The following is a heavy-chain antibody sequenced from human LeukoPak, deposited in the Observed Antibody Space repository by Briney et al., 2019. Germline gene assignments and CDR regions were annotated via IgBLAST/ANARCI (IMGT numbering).Heavy chain of an antibody. CDR3: AKGERGVYYYYGMDV. CDR2: ISYDGNFK. CDR1: GFTFSTYG. V-gene: IGHV3-30*18. J-gene: IGHJ6*02. Sequence: PGRSLRLSCAASGFTFSTYGIHWVRQAPGKGLEWVAVISYDGNFKYYSDSVKGRFTISRDNSNNTVYLQMNSLRAEDTAVYYCAKGERGVYYYYGMDVWGQGTTVTVSS.